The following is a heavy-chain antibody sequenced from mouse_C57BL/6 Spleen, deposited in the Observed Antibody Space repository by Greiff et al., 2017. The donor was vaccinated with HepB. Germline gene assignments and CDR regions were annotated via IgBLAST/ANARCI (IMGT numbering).Heavy chain of an antibody. J-gene: IGHJ3*01. Sequence: EVQVVESGGGLVKPGGSLKLSCAASGFTFSSYAMSWVRQTPEKRLEWVATISDGGSYTYYPDNVKGRCTISRDNAKNNLYLQMSHLKSEDTAMYYCARDQGSSGLFAYWGQGTLVTVSA. CDR3: ARDQGSSGLFAY. CDR1: GFTFSSYA. CDR2: ISDGGSYT. V-gene: IGHV5-4*01. D-gene: IGHD3-2*02.